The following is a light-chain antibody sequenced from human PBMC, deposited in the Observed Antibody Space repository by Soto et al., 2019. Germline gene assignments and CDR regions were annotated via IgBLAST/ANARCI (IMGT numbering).Light chain of an antibody. Sequence: EIVMTQSPATLSLSPGARVTLSCRASQSVSNNLAWYQQKPGQAPRLLIYGASTRATGIPARFRGSGSGTEFTLTISSLQSEDFAIYCCQQYNSWPLLTFGGGTKVEIK. V-gene: IGKV3-15*01. CDR3: QQYNSWPLLT. CDR2: GAS. CDR1: QSVSNN. J-gene: IGKJ4*01.